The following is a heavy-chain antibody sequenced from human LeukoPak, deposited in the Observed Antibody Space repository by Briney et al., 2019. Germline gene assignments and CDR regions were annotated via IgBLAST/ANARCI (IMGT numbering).Heavy chain of an antibody. Sequence: GEALKISWKGSGYSFTSYWIGLVRQMPGKGLEWRGIISLGDSDNRYRTSLQGPVTPPADQSTRTAYLQGSRLKASDTAMYYCARGFTEDIQFDPWGPGTLVTVSS. D-gene: IGHD2-15*01. CDR2: ISLGDSDN. CDR3: ARGFTEDIQFDP. J-gene: IGHJ5*02. CDR1: GYSFTSYW. V-gene: IGHV5-51*01.